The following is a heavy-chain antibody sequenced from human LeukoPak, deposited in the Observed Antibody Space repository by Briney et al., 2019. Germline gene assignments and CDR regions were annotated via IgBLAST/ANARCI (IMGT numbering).Heavy chain of an antibody. D-gene: IGHD3-16*01. J-gene: IGHJ4*02. CDR2: IYYSGST. CDR1: GGSICSYY. CDR3: AREGEYGHGPFDY. V-gene: IGHV4-59*01. Sequence: SSETLSLTCTVSGGSICSYYWSWIRQPPGKGLEWIGYIYYSGSTHCNPSLKTRVTISVDTSKNQFSLKLSSVTAADTAVYYCAREGEYGHGPFDYWGQGTLVTVSS.